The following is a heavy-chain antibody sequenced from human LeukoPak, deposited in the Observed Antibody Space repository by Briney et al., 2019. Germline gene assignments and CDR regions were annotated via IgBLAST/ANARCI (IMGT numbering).Heavy chain of an antibody. Sequence: SETLSLTCTVSGGSISSYYWSWIRQPPGKGLEWIGYIYYSGSTNYNPSLKSRVTISVDTSKNQFSLKLSSVTAADTAVYYCARVRYCSGGSCYSLAFDIWGQGTMVTVSS. CDR3: ARVRYCSGGSCYSLAFDI. CDR1: GGSISSYY. CDR2: IYYSGST. J-gene: IGHJ3*02. D-gene: IGHD2-15*01. V-gene: IGHV4-59*01.